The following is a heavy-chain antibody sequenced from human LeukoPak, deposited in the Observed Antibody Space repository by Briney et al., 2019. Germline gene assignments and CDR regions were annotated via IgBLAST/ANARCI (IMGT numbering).Heavy chain of an antibody. D-gene: IGHD1-26*01. Sequence: PWGSLRLSCAASGITFSSYSMNWVCQAPGKGLEWVSYISSSSSTIYYADSVKGRFTISRDNAKNSLYPQMNSLRAEDTAVYYCARDGIYMDVWGKGPTVTVSS. CDR2: ISSSSSTI. CDR3: ARDGIYMDV. V-gene: IGHV3-48*01. J-gene: IGHJ6*03. CDR1: GITFSSYS.